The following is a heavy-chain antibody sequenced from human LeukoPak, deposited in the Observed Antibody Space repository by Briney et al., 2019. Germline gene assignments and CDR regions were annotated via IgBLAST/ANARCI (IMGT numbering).Heavy chain of an antibody. J-gene: IGHJ6*04. CDR1: GFTFSDYY. Sequence: GGSLRLSCAASGFTFSDYYMSWVRQAPGKGLEWVSYISNSGTTIYYADSVKGRFTISRDNAKNSLYLQMNSLRAEDTAVYYCAELGITMIGGVWGKGTTVTISS. CDR3: AELGITMIGGV. V-gene: IGHV3-11*04. D-gene: IGHD3-10*02. CDR2: ISNSGTTI.